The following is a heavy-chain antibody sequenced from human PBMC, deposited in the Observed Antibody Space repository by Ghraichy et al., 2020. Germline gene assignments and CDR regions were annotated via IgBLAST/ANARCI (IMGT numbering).Heavy chain of an antibody. J-gene: IGHJ6*02. D-gene: IGHD2-21*01. CDR2: INPSGGST. V-gene: IGHV1-46*01. Sequence: ASVKVSCKASGYTFTSYYMHWVRQAPGQGLEWMGIINPSGGSTSYAQKFQGRVTMTRDTSTSTVYMELSSLRSEDTAVYYCARTAPLVGISYYGMDVWGQGTTVTVSS. CDR3: ARTAPLVGISYYGMDV. CDR1: GYTFTSYY.